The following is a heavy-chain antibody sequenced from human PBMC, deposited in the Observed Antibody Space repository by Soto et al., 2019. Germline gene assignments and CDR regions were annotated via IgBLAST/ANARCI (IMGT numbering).Heavy chain of an antibody. V-gene: IGHV3-48*02. Sequence: EVQLVESGGGLVQPGGSLRLSCAASGFSFSSYSMNWVRQAPGKGPEWISYISSRSDVIYYADSLKGRFTVSRDNAKNSLYLQMNSLGDEDSAVYYCARPGQGVLFYYAMDVWGQGTTVTVSS. CDR3: ARPGQGVLFYYAMDV. J-gene: IGHJ6*02. CDR2: ISSRSDVI. CDR1: GFSFSSYS. D-gene: IGHD3-10*01.